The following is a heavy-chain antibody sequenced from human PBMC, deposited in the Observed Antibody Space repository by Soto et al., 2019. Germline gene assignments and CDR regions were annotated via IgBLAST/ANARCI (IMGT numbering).Heavy chain of an antibody. CDR1: GFTFSTYW. CDR2: IKQDGSEK. CDR3: VKECTSGLYYFDY. D-gene: IGHD6-19*01. V-gene: IGHV3-7*01. Sequence: GGSLRLSCAASGFTFSTYWMNWVRQAPGKGLEWVANIKQDGSEKYYVDSVKGRFTISRDNSKSTLYLQMNTLRAEDTAIYYCVKECTSGLYYFDYWGQGTLVTVSS. J-gene: IGHJ4*02.